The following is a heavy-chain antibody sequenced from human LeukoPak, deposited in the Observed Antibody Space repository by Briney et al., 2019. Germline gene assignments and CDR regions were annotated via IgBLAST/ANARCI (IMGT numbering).Heavy chain of an antibody. V-gene: IGHV4-4*02. Sequence: SETLSLTCTVSGGSISSSNWWSWVRQPPGKGLEWIGEIYHSGIINYNPSLRSRVTISVDKSKNQFSLNLSSVTAADTAVYYCARADLEAFDYWGQGTLVTVSS. CDR2: IYHSGII. CDR1: GGSISSSNW. D-gene: IGHD5-24*01. J-gene: IGHJ4*02. CDR3: ARADLEAFDY.